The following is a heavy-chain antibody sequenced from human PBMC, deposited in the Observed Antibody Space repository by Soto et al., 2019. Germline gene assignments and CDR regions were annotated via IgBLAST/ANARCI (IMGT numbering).Heavy chain of an antibody. V-gene: IGHV1-3*01. CDR1: GYTFTSYA. Sequence: ASVKVSCKASGYTFTSYAMHWVRQAPGQRLEWMGWINAGNGNTKYSQKFQGRVTITRETSASTAYMELSSLRSEDTAVYYCARDLYSSGWNRNWFDPWGQGTLVTVSS. CDR3: ARDLYSSGWNRNWFDP. CDR2: INAGNGNT. J-gene: IGHJ5*02. D-gene: IGHD6-19*01.